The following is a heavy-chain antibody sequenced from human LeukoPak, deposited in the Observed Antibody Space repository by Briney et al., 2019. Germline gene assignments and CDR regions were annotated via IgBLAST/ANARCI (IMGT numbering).Heavy chain of an antibody. D-gene: IGHD2-2*01. CDR1: GYTFTGYY. J-gene: IGHJ5*02. V-gene: IGHV1-2*02. Sequence: GASVKVSCKASGYTFTGYYMHWVRQAPGQGLEWMGWINPNSGGTNYAQKFQGRVTMTRDTSISTAYMELSRPRSDDTAVYYCARIPDIVVVPAAMGDNWFDPWGQGTLVTVSS. CDR2: INPNSGGT. CDR3: ARIPDIVVVPAAMGDNWFDP.